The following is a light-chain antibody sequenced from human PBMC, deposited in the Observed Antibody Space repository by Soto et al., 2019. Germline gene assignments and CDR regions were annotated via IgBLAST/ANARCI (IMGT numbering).Light chain of an antibody. CDR2: GTS. V-gene: IGKV3-15*01. J-gene: IGKJ5*01. CDR3: QHYNNWPIT. Sequence: IEMTQSPASLYESPGESVTLSCRASQSVASNLAWYQQKPGQAPRLLIYGTSTRATGVPARFSGSGSGTDFTLTISSLQAADFAVYHCQHYNNWPITFGQGTRLEIK. CDR1: QSVASN.